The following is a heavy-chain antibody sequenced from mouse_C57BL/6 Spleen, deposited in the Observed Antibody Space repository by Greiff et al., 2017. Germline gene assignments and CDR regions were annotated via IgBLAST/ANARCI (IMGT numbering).Heavy chain of an antibody. V-gene: IGHV5-4*01. Sequence: EVMLVESGGGLVKPGGSLKLSCAASGFTFSSYAMSWVRQTPEKRLEWVATISDGGSYTYYPDNVKGRFIISRDNAKNNLYLQMSHLKSEDTAMYYCAREGTGTGAMDYWGQGTSVTVSS. CDR2: ISDGGSYT. CDR3: AREGTGTGAMDY. D-gene: IGHD4-1*01. CDR1: GFTFSSYA. J-gene: IGHJ4*01.